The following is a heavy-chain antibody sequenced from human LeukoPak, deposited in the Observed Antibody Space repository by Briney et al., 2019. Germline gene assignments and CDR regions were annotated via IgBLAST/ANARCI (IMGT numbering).Heavy chain of an antibody. J-gene: IGHJ5*02. CDR1: GYTFTGYY. CDR3: GRDSSWFDP. V-gene: IGHV1-2*02. CDR2: INPNSGGT. Sequence: ASVKVSSKASGYTFTGYYMHWVRQAPGQGLEWIGWINPNSGGTNYAQKFQCRVTMTRDTTISTAYMELSRPGSDDTAVYYCGRDSSWFDPWGQGTLVTVSS.